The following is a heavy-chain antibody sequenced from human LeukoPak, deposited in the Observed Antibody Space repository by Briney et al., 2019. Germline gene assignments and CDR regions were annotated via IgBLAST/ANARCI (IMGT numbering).Heavy chain of an antibody. Sequence: PGGSLRLSCVASGFTFSSYGMHWVRQAPGQGLEWVAFIQYDGSNKYYADSVKGRFTISRDNSKNTLSLQMNSLRAEDTAVYYCAKDLARFGEFQPYYFDYWGQGTLVTVSS. CDR2: IQYDGSNK. D-gene: IGHD3-10*01. CDR3: AKDLARFGEFQPYYFDY. J-gene: IGHJ4*02. V-gene: IGHV3-30*02. CDR1: GFTFSSYG.